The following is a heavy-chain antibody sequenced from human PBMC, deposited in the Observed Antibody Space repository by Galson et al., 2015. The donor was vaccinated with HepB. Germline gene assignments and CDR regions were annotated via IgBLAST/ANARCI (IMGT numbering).Heavy chain of an antibody. V-gene: IGHV1-69*13. D-gene: IGHD6-19*01. CDR1: GGTFSSYA. CDR2: IIPIFGTA. J-gene: IGHJ6*02. Sequence: SVKVSCKASGGTFSSYAISWVRQAPGQGLEWMGGIIPIFGTANYAQKFQGRVTITADESTSTAYMELSSLRSEDTAVYYCARDWMSSGWPRGYYGTDVWGQGTTVTVLL. CDR3: ARDWMSSGWPRGYYGTDV.